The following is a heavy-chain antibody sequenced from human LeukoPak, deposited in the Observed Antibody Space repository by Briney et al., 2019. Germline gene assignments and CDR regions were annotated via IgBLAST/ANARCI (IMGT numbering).Heavy chain of an antibody. CDR1: GFTFSDYN. CDR2: ISSRYNII. J-gene: IGHJ4*02. D-gene: IGHD5-12*01. Sequence: GGSLRLSCAASGFTFSDYNMIWFRQAPGKGLECISFISSRYNIINYADSVKGRCTISRGNAENSLYLQLNSLRVEDTAVYYCARGHSDYDFRLYWGQGTLVTVSS. V-gene: IGHV3-48*01. CDR3: ARGHSDYDFRLY.